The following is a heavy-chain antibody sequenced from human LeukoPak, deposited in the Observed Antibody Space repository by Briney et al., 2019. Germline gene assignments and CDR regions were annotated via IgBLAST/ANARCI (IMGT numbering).Heavy chain of an antibody. CDR2: ISSTSSYI. J-gene: IGHJ4*02. CDR1: AFIFRNYT. CDR3: ARAGSSWFLDY. D-gene: IGHD6-19*01. Sequence: GSLRLSCAASAFIFRNYTMNWVRQAPGKGLEWVSSISSTSSYIYYADSVKGRFTISRDNAKNSLDLQMNSLRAEDTAVYYCARAGSSWFLDYWGQGTLVIVSS. V-gene: IGHV3-21*01.